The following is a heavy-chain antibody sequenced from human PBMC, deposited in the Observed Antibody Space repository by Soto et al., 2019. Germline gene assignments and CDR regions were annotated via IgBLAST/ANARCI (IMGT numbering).Heavy chain of an antibody. CDR3: SRDPKTSGGQHWAFNYFDS. J-gene: IGHJ4*02. CDR1: GFSFSISP. CDR2: ISYDGPNK. V-gene: IGHV3-30-3*01. D-gene: IGHD7-27*01. Sequence: QVQLVESGGGVVQPGRSLRLSCAASGFSFSISPMHWVRQAPGKGPEWVALISYDGPNKFYADSVKGRFTISRDNSKSTLYLQVDSLRPEDAAVYYCSRDPKTSGGQHWAFNYFDSWGQGTLVTVSS.